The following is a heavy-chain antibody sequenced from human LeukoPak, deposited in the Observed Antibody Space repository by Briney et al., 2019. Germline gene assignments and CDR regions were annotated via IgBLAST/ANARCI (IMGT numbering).Heavy chain of an antibody. CDR2: ISSNGGST. CDR3: VKGYCSSISCFGDY. Sequence: GGSLRLSCSASGFTFSSYAMHWVRQAPGKGLEYVSAISSNGGSTYYADSVKGRFTISRDNSKNALYLQMSSLRAEDTAVYYCVKGYCSSISCFGDYWGQGTLVTFSS. D-gene: IGHD2-2*01. CDR1: GFTFSSYA. V-gene: IGHV3-64D*09. J-gene: IGHJ4*02.